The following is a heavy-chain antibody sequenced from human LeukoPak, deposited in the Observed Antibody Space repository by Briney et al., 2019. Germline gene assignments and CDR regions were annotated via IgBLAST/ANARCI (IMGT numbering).Heavy chain of an antibody. CDR2: IYSGGST. CDR3: ARVNYGSGSYFYYYYYMDV. CDR1: GFTVSSNY. J-gene: IGHJ6*03. V-gene: IGHV3-53*01. Sequence: QTGGSLRLSCAASGFTVSSNYMSWVRQAPGKGLEWVSVIYSGGSTYYADSVKGRFTISRDNSKNTLYLQMNSLRAEDTAVYYCARVNYGSGSYFYYYYYMDVWGKGTTVTISS. D-gene: IGHD3-10*01.